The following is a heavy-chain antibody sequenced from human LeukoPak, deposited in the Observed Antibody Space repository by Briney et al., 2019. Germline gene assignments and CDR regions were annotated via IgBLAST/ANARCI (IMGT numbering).Heavy chain of an antibody. CDR1: GGSFGSNNYY. CDR3: ARDTGNYPHVAFDI. Sequence: SETLSLTCTVSGGSFGSNNYYWGWIRQPPGTGLEWIGNIYYDGSTYYNPSLKSRVTISVDTSKNQFSLKLSSVTAADTAVYYCARDTGNYPHVAFDIWGQGTMVTVSS. D-gene: IGHD1-7*01. V-gene: IGHV4-39*07. J-gene: IGHJ3*02. CDR2: IYYDGST.